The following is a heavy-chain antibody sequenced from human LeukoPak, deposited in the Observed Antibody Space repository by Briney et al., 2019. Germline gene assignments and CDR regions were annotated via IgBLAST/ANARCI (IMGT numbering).Heavy chain of an antibody. D-gene: IGHD5-24*01. CDR1: GFTFSTYS. J-gene: IGHJ3*02. Sequence: MSGGSLRLSCAASGFTFSTYSMNWVRQAPGKGLEWVSSISSSSIYIYYADSLKGRFTISRDNAKNSLFLQMNSLRAEDTAVYYCARGRWDGYNLLDAFDIWGQGTVVTVSS. CDR3: ARGRWDGYNLLDAFDI. V-gene: IGHV3-21*01. CDR2: ISSSSIYI.